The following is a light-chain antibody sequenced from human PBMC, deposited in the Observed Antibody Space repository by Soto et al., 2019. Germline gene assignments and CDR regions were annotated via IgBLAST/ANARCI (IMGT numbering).Light chain of an antibody. CDR1: SSNIGAGYD. Sequence: QSVLTQPPSVSGAPGQRVTISCTGSSSNIGAGYDVNWYQQLPGTAPKLLIYGNTNRPSGVPDRFSGSKSGTSGSLAISGLQTEDEEEYYCQSWDTSLSGSVFGGGTKLTVL. CDR2: GNT. CDR3: QSWDTSLSGSV. J-gene: IGLJ2*01. V-gene: IGLV1-40*01.